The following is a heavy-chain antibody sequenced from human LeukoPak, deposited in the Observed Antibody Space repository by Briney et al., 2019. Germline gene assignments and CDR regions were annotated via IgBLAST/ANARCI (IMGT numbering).Heavy chain of an antibody. CDR3: ARVVPAATRRNPRLNWFDP. CDR1: GYTFTGYY. CDR2: INPNSGGT. D-gene: IGHD2-2*01. J-gene: IGHJ5*02. Sequence: ASVKVSCKASGYTFTGYYMHWVRQAPGRGLECMGWINPNSGGTNYAQKFQGRVTMTRDTSISTAYMELSRLRSDDTAVYYCARVVPAATRRNPRLNWFDPWGQGTLVTVSS. V-gene: IGHV1-2*02.